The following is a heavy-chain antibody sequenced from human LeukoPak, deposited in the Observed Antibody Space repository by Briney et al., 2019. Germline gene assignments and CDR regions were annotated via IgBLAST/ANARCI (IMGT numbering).Heavy chain of an antibody. CDR1: GFIVSSNY. CDR2: IYSGGST. V-gene: IGHV3-53*01. J-gene: IGHJ4*02. CDR3: ARFPPYCGGDCQGEFDY. D-gene: IGHD2-21*02. Sequence: GGSLRLSCAASGFIVSSNYMSWVRQAPGKGLEWVSVIYSGGSTYYADSVKGRFTISRDNSKNTLYLQMNSLRAEDTAVYYCARFPPYCGGDCQGEFDYWGQGTLVTVSS.